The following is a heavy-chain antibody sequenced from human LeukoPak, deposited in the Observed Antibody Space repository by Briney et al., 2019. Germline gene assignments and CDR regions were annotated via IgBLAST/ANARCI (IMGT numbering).Heavy chain of an antibody. Sequence: PSQTLSLTCTVSGGSISSGDYYWSWIRQPPGKGLEWIGYIYYSGSTNYNPSLKSRVTISVDTSKNQFSLKLSSVTAADTAVYYCARGRAYYYYGMDVWGQGTTVTVSS. CDR1: GGSISSGDYY. J-gene: IGHJ6*02. V-gene: IGHV4-61*08. CDR2: IYYSGST. CDR3: ARGRAYYYYGMDV.